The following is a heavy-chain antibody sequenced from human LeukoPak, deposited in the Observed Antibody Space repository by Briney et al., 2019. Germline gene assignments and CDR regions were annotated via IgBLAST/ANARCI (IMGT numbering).Heavy chain of an antibody. CDR1: GGSFSGYY. Sequence: SETLSLTCAVYGGSFSGYYWSWIRQPPGKGLEWIGEIDHSGSTNYNPSLKSRVTISVDTSKNQFSLKLSSVTAADTAVYYCARGSGYDSSGYYYEYFDYWGQGTLVTVSS. CDR2: IDHSGST. D-gene: IGHD3-22*01. J-gene: IGHJ4*02. V-gene: IGHV4-34*01. CDR3: ARGSGYDSSGYYYEYFDY.